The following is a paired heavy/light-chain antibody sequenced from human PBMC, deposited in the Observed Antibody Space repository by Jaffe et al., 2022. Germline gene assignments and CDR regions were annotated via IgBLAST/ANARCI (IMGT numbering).Heavy chain of an antibody. D-gene: IGHD3-22*01. CDR1: GYSISSGYY. V-gene: IGHV4-38-2*01. J-gene: IGHJ3*02. CDR2: IYHSGST. Sequence: QVQLQESGPGLVKPSETLSLTCAVSGYSISSGYYWGWIRQPPGKGLEWIGSIYHSGSTYYNPSLKSRVTISVDTSKNQFSLKLSSVTAADTAVYYCARNYYYDSSGYSWEHDAFDIWGQGTMVTVSS. CDR3: ARNYYYDSSGYSWEHDAFDI.
Light chain of an antibody. V-gene: IGKV3-11*01. CDR3: QQRSNWPFMYT. CDR1: QSVSSY. CDR2: DAS. J-gene: IGKJ2*01. Sequence: EIVLTQSPATLSLSPGERATLSCRASQSVSSYLAWYQQKPGQAPRLLIYDASNRATGIPARFSGSGSGTDFTLTISSLEPEDFAVYYCQQRSNWPFMYTFGQGTKLEIK.